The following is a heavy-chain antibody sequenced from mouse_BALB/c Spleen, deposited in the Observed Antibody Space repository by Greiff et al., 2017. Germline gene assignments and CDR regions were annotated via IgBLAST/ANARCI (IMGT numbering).Heavy chain of an antibody. Sequence: VQLQQSGPELVKPGASVKISCKASGYSFTGYFMNWVMQSHGKSLEWIGRINPYNGDTFYNQKFKGKATLTVDKSSSTAHMELLSLASEDSAVYYCARQITTAYFDYWGQGTTLTVSS. CDR1: GYSFTGYF. CDR3: ARQITTAYFDY. J-gene: IGHJ2*01. D-gene: IGHD1-2*01. V-gene: IGHV1-20*02. CDR2: INPYNGDT.